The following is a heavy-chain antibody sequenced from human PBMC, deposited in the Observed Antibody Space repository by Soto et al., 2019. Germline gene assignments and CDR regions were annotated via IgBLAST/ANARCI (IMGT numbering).Heavy chain of an antibody. J-gene: IGHJ4*02. CDR1: GFAFDDYA. CDR2: ITWNSRDV. D-gene: IGHD3-10*01. V-gene: IGHV3-9*01. CDR3: ARGSKDSYPGSRIFDF. Sequence: GGSLRLSCAASGFAFDDYAMHWVRQSQGRGLEWVSGITWNSRDVGYADSVKGRFTISRDNAKNSVYLQMSSLRAEDSAVYYCARGSKDSYPGSRIFDFWGRGTLVTVSS.